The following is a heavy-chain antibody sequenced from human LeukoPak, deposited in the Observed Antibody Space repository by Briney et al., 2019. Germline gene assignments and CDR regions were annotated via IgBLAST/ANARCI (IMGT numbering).Heavy chain of an antibody. J-gene: IGHJ6*02. CDR3: ARGYCSSTSCYAPEDFYYGMDV. CDR1: GGTFSSYA. CDR2: IIPIFGTA. V-gene: IGHV1-69*13. D-gene: IGHD2-2*01. Sequence: GASVKVSCKASGGTFSSYAISWVRQAPGQGLEWMGGIIPIFGTANYAQKFQGRVTITADESTSTAYMVLSSLRSEDTAVYYCARGYCSSTSCYAPEDFYYGMDVWGQGTTVTVSS.